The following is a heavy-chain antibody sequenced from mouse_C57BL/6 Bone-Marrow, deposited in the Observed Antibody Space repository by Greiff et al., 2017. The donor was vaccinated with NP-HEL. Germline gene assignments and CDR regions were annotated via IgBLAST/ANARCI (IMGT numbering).Heavy chain of an antibody. J-gene: IGHJ3*01. V-gene: IGHV3-6*01. CDR2: ISYDGSN. CDR1: GYSIISGYY. CDR3: AREGGYYGSPFAY. D-gene: IGHD1-1*01. Sequence: EVKLEESGPGLVKPSQSLSLTCSVTGYSIISGYYWNWIRQFPGNKLEWMAYISYDGSNNYNPSLKNRISITRDISKNQFFLKLTSGTTEDTATYYCAREGGYYGSPFAYWGQGTLVTVSA.